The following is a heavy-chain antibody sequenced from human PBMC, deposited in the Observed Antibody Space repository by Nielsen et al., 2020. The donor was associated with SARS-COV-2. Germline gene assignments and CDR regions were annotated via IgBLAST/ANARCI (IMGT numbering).Heavy chain of an antibody. CDR1: GFTFSGSA. V-gene: IGHV3-73*01. D-gene: IGHD6-19*01. CDR3: ALLAVAGRVSYYGMDV. J-gene: IGHJ6*02. Sequence: GESLKISCAASGFTFSGSAMHWVRQASGKGLEWVGRIRSKAETYATSYAASVKGRFTISRDDSKNTLYLQMDSLRAEDTAVYYCALLAVAGRVSYYGMDVWGQGTTVTVSS. CDR2: IRSKAETYAT.